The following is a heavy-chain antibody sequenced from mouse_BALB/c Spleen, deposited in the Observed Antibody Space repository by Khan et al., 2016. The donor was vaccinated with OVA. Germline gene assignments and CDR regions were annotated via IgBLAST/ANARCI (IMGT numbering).Heavy chain of an antibody. V-gene: IGHV5-6*01. D-gene: IGHD4-1*01. CDR3: ASHLTGSFAY. Sequence: EVELVESGGDLVKPGGSLRLSCAASGFTFSTYGMSWVRQFPDKRLEWVATINSDGYYTYYPDNVKGRFTISRNNAENTLYLQMSSLKSAYTAIYYCASHLTGSFAYWGQGTLVTVST. CDR1: GFTFSTYG. CDR2: INSDGYYT. J-gene: IGHJ3*01.